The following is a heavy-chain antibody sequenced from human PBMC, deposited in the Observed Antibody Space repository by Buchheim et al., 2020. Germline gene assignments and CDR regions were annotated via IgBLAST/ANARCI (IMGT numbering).Heavy chain of an antibody. CDR3: ARDVRRAKYSNYPLDY. Sequence: QVQLVQSGAEVKKPGASVKVSCKASGYTFTSYYMHWVRQAPGQGLEWMGIINPSGGSTSYAQKFQGRVTMTRATSTSPVYLELSSLRSEDTAVYYCARDVRRAKYSNYPLDYWGQGTL. D-gene: IGHD4-11*01. J-gene: IGHJ4*02. V-gene: IGHV1-46*01. CDR2: INPSGGST. CDR1: GYTFTSYY.